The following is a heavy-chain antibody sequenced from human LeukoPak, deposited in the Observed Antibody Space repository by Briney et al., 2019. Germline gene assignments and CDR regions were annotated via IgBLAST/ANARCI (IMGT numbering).Heavy chain of an antibody. J-gene: IGHJ4*02. D-gene: IGHD3-22*01. Sequence: SQTLSLTCTVSGGSISSGGYYWSWIRQHPGKGLEWIGYIYYSGSTYYNPSLKSRVTISVDTSKNQFSLKLSSVTAADTAVYYCARDRGDDTVSYFDSWGQGTLVTVSS. CDR1: GGSISSGGYY. CDR2: IYYSGST. V-gene: IGHV4-31*03. CDR3: ARDRGDDTVSYFDS.